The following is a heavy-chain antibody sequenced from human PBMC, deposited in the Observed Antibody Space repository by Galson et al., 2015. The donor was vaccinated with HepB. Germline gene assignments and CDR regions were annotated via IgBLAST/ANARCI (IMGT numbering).Heavy chain of an antibody. V-gene: IGHV1-2*02. CDR2: INPNTGGT. J-gene: IGHJ5*02. CDR3: ARTKMAVADHEGDWFDP. CDR1: GYTFMAYY. Sequence: SVKVSCKASGYTFMAYYIHWVRQAPGQGLEWMGWINPNTGGTIYAQKFQGRVTMTRGLSLSTVYMELSRLTSDDTAVYYCARTKMAVADHEGDWFDPWGQGTLVTVSS. D-gene: IGHD6-19*01.